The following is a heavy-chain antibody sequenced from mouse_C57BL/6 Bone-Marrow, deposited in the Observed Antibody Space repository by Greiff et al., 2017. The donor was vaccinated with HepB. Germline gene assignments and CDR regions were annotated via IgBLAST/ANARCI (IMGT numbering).Heavy chain of an antibody. CDR3: ARFITTVVKYFDV. V-gene: IGHV1-82*01. CDR2: IYPGDGDT. D-gene: IGHD1-1*01. J-gene: IGHJ1*03. Sequence: QVQLQQSGPELVKPGASVKISCKASGYAFSSYWMNWVKQRPGKGLEWIGRIYPGDGDTNYNGKFKGKATLTADKSSSTAYMQLSSLTSEDSAVYFCARFITTVVKYFDVWGTGTTVTVSS. CDR1: GYAFSSYW.